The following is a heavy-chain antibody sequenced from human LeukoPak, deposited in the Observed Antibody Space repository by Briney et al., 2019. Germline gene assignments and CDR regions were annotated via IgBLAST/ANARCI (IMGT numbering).Heavy chain of an antibody. Sequence: GGSLRLSCAASGFTFSSYEMNWVRQAPGKGLEWVSYISSSGSSIYYADSVKGRFTISRDNDKNSMYLQMNSLRAEDTAVYYCARARRSYGGNSGYFDYWGQGTLVTVSS. CDR1: GFTFSSYE. CDR3: ARARRSYGGNSGYFDY. J-gene: IGHJ4*02. V-gene: IGHV3-48*03. D-gene: IGHD4-23*01. CDR2: ISSSGSSI.